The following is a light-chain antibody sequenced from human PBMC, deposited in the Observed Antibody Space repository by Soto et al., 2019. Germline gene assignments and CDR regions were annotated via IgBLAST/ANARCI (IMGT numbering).Light chain of an antibody. CDR3: QVWETSGGHQAI. Sequence: SYELTQPPSVSVAPGKTATITCGGNSIGSKSVHWYQQMPGQAPVLVISYDSDRPSGIPERFSGSNSGNTATLTISRVEPGDEADYYCQVWETSGGHQAIFGAGTKLTVL. CDR2: YDS. CDR1: SIGSKS. J-gene: IGLJ2*01. V-gene: IGLV3-21*01.